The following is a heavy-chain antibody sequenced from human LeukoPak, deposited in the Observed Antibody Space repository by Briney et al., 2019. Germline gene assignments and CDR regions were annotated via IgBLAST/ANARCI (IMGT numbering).Heavy chain of an antibody. CDR2: IYYSGST. D-gene: IGHD3-9*01. CDR1: GGSISSYY. CDR3: ARTFYDILTGYRSNWFDP. J-gene: IGHJ5*02. Sequence: PSETLSLTCTVSGGSISSYYWSWIRQPPGKGLEWIGYIYYSGSTNYNPSLKSRVTISVDTSKDQFSLKLSSVTAADTAVYYCARTFYDILTGYRSNWFDPWGQGTLVTVSS. V-gene: IGHV4-59*01.